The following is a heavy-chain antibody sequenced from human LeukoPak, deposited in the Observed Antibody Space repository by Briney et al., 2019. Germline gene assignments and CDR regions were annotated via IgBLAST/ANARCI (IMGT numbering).Heavy chain of an antibody. J-gene: IGHJ4*02. D-gene: IGHD6-6*01. V-gene: IGHV1-69*06. Sequence: GASVKVSCKASGGTFSSYAISWVRQAPGQGLEWMGGIIPIFGTANYAQKFQGRVTITADKSTSTAYMELSSLRSEDTAVYYCARDGWEQLALFDYWGQGTLVTVSS. CDR3: ARDGWEQLALFDY. CDR1: GGTFSSYA. CDR2: IIPIFGTA.